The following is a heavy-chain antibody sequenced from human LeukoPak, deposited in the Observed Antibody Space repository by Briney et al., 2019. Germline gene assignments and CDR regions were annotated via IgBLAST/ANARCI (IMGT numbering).Heavy chain of an antibody. CDR1: GGSVSSGGYY. D-gene: IGHD3-22*01. Sequence: SETLSLTCTVSGGSVSSGGYYWSWIRQHPGKGLEWIGYIYYSGSTYYNPSLKSRVTISVDTSKNQFSLKLSSVTAADTAVYYCAREARSGRISGLLDYWGQGTLVTVSS. V-gene: IGHV4-31*03. J-gene: IGHJ4*02. CDR3: AREARSGRISGLLDY. CDR2: IYYSGST.